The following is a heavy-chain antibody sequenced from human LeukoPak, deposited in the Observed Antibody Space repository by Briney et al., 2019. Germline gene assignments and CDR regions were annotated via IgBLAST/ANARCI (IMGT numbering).Heavy chain of an antibody. D-gene: IGHD4-17*01. CDR1: GFTFSSYA. J-gene: IGHJ6*04. Sequence: GGSLRLSCAASGFTFSSYAMHWVRQAPGKGLEWVAVISYDGSNKYYAVSVKGRFTISRDNSKNTLYLQMNSLRDEDTAVYYCARDGGYGDYGPNYYYYYGMDVWGKGTTVTVSS. CDR2: ISYDGSNK. V-gene: IGHV3-30*04. CDR3: ARDGGYGDYGPNYYYYYGMDV.